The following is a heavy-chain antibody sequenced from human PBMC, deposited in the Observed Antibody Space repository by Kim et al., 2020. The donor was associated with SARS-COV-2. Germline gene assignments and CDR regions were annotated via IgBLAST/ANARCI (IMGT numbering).Heavy chain of an antibody. CDR1: GFTVSSNY. CDR2: IYSGGST. Sequence: GGSLRLSCAASGFTVSSNYMSWVRQAPGKGLVWVSVIYSGGSTYYADSVKGRFTISRDNSKNTLYLQMNSLRAEDTAVYYCARDWRGYDSSGYYIGGTDYWGQGTLVTVSS. D-gene: IGHD3-22*01. CDR3: ARDWRGYDSSGYYIGGTDY. V-gene: IGHV3-66*01. J-gene: IGHJ4*02.